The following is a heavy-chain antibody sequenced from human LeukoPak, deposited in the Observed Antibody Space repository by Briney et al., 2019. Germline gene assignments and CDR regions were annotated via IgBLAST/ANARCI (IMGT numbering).Heavy chain of an antibody. V-gene: IGHV1-46*01. J-gene: IGHJ6*02. Sequence: ASVKASCKASGYTFTSYYMHWVRQAPGQGLEWMGIINPSGGSTSYAQKFQGRVTMTRDTSTSTVYMELSSLRSEDTAVYYCYVHLYYDILTGYGMDVWGQGTTVTVSS. D-gene: IGHD3-9*01. CDR3: YVHLYYDILTGYGMDV. CDR2: INPSGGST. CDR1: GYTFTSYY.